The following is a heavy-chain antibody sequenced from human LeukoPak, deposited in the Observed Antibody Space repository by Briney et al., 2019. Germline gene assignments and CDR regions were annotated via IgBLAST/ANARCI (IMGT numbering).Heavy chain of an antibody. Sequence: GGSLRLSCAASGFTFSDYYMSWIRQAPGKGLEWVSYISSSGSTIYYADSVKGRFTISRDNAKNSLYLQMNSLRAEDTAVYYCARVRDFWSGYYTPPYFDYWGQGTLVTVSS. V-gene: IGHV3-11*04. D-gene: IGHD3-3*01. CDR2: ISSSGSTI. J-gene: IGHJ4*02. CDR3: ARVRDFWSGYYTPPYFDY. CDR1: GFTFSDYY.